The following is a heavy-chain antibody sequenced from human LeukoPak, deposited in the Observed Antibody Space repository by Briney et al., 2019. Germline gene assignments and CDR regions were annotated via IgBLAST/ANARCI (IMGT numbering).Heavy chain of an antibody. J-gene: IGHJ4*02. CDR1: GFTFSFYG. CDR2: IQNDGSNK. D-gene: IGHD1-26*01. Sequence: GGSLRLSCAASGFTFSFYGIHWVRQAPGKGLEWVAFIQNDGSNKYYANSVKGRFTVSRDNSKNTLYLQMNSLRAEDTASYHCVKDEIEGVIGAGPGYWGQGTLVTVSS. V-gene: IGHV3-30*02. CDR3: VKDEIEGVIGAGPGY.